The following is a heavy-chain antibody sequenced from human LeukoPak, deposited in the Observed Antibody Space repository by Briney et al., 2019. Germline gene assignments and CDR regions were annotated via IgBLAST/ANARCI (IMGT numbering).Heavy chain of an antibody. J-gene: IGHJ6*02. CDR3: ARSGYSSSLRPYYYGMDV. CDR2: INHSGST. V-gene: IGHV4-34*01. Sequence: SETLSLTCPVYGGSFSGYYWSWIRQPPGKGLEWIGEINHSGSTNYNPSLKSRVTISVDTSKNQFSLKLSSVTAADTAVYYCARSGYSSSLRPYYYGMDVWGQGTTVTVSS. D-gene: IGHD6-6*01. CDR1: GGSFSGYY.